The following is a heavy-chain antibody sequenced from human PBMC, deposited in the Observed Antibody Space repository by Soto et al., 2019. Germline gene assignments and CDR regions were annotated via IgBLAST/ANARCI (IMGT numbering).Heavy chain of an antibody. J-gene: IGHJ4*02. V-gene: IGHV3-23*01. CDR3: SRRVPGAPFDF. CDR1: GFTFASYA. CDR2: IGGTGRIT. D-gene: IGHD3-10*01. Sequence: GGSLRLSCAASGFTFASYAMAWVRQAPGKGLEWVSSIGGTGRITYYADSVKGRFTISRDNSKNMLYLQMSSLRAEDSAVYFCSRRVPGAPFDFWGPGTLVTVSS.